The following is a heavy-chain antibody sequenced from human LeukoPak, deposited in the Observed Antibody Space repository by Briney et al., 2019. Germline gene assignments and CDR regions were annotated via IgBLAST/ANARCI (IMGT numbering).Heavy chain of an antibody. Sequence: GGTLRLSCAASGFTFSSYGMNWVRQAPGKGLEWVSGIVPSGGTTYYADSVKGRFTVSRDNSKNTLYLQMNSLRADDTAVYYCAKMVTATMRNWFDPWGHGTQVTVSS. CDR2: IVPSGGTT. CDR1: GFTFSSYG. J-gene: IGHJ5*02. D-gene: IGHD2-21*02. CDR3: AKMVTATMRNWFDP. V-gene: IGHV3-23*01.